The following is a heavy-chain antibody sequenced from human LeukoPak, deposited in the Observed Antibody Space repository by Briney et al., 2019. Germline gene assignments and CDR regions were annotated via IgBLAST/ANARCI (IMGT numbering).Heavy chain of an antibody. J-gene: IGHJ6*03. V-gene: IGHV3-23*01. CDR3: AKDGNSSTYMDV. Sequence: PGGSLRLSCAASGFIFSSYEMTWIRQAPGEGPEWVSTISGSGGRRCFADSVKGRFTISRDNSKSTVYLQLNSLRADDTAVYYCAKDGNSSTYMDVWGKGTTVTV. CDR2: ISGSGGRR. D-gene: IGHD6-6*01. CDR1: GFIFSSYE.